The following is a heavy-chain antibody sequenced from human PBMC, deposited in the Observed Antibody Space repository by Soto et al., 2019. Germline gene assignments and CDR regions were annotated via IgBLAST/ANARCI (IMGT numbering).Heavy chain of an antibody. V-gene: IGHV3-74*03. CDR2: INTDGSST. CDR3: VKAAARGDY. D-gene: IGHD3-10*01. CDR1: GFVFNDYA. J-gene: IGHJ4*02. Sequence: PGGSLRLSCAASGFVFNDYAISWVRQAPGKGLVWVSRINTDGSSTTYADSVKGRFTISRDNAKNTLYLQMNSLRAEDTAVYYCVKAAARGDYWGQGTLVTVSS.